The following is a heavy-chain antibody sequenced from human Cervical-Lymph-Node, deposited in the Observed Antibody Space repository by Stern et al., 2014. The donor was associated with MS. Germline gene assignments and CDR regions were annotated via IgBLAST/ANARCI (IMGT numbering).Heavy chain of an antibody. Sequence: QLQLQESGPGLVKPSETLSLTCTVSGGSVSSSSYYWGWIRQPPGKGLEWIGSFYYGGSTFYTRSFKRRVTIPVATSGSQFSLQLSSVTAADTAVYYCARHFSNNVYCSSTSCYFDYWGQGTLVTVSS. D-gene: IGHD2-2*01. CDR1: GGSVSSSSYY. V-gene: IGHV4-39*01. CDR3: ARHFSNNVYCSSTSCYFDY. CDR2: FYYGGST. J-gene: IGHJ4*02.